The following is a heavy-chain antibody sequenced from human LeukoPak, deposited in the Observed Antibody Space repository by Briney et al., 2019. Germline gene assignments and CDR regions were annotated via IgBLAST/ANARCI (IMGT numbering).Heavy chain of an antibody. V-gene: IGHV3-74*01. CDR3: TTIRPDY. CDR1: GFTFSSYW. CDR2: IKDDDSDT. J-gene: IGHJ4*02. D-gene: IGHD5-12*01. Sequence: GSLRLSCAASGFTFSSYWMHWVRQAPGRGLVWVSRIKDDDSDTNYADSVKGRFTISRDNAKNTLYLQMNSLRAEDTAVYYCTTIRPDYWGQGTLVTVSS.